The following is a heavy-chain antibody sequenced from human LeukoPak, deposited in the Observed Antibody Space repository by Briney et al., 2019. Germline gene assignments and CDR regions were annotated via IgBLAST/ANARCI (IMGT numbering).Heavy chain of an antibody. D-gene: IGHD6-19*01. CDR1: GGSISSGDYY. CDR3: ARYSSGWWETSFDY. V-gene: IGHV4-30-4*01. J-gene: IGHJ4*02. CDR2: IYYSGST. Sequence: SETLSLTCTVSGGSISSGDYYWSWIRQPPGKGLEWIGYIYYSGSTYYNPSLKSRVTISVDTSKNQFSLKLSSVTAADTAVYYCARYSSGWWETSFDYWGQGTLVTVSS.